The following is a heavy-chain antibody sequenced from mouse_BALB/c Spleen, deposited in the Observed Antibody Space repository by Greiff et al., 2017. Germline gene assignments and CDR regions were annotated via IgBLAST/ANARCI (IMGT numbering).Heavy chain of an antibody. CDR3: ARELTGSYAMDY. J-gene: IGHJ4*01. CDR2: IYPGSGST. V-gene: IGHV1-55*01. CDR1: GYNFTSYW. D-gene: IGHD4-1*01. Sequence: VQLQQSGAELVKPGTSVKLSCKASGYNFTSYWINWVKLRPGQGLEWIGDIYPGSGSTNYNEKFKSKATLTVDTSSSTAYMQLSSLASEDSALYYCARELTGSYAMDYWGQGTSVTASS.